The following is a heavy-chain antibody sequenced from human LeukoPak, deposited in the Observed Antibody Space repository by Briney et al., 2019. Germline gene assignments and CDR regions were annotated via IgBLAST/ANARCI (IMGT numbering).Heavy chain of an antibody. CDR1: GFSFSNYN. CDR2: VTTSSSAI. V-gene: IGHV3-48*02. Sequence: PGGSLRLSCAASGFSFSNYNMNWVRQGPGKGLEWISYVTTSSSAIYYADSVKGRFTISRDNAKSSLYLQMDSLRDEDTAVYYCARDFPPGAVAGTVPQDYWGQGTLVTVSS. CDR3: ARDFPPGAVAGTVPQDY. J-gene: IGHJ4*02. D-gene: IGHD6-19*01.